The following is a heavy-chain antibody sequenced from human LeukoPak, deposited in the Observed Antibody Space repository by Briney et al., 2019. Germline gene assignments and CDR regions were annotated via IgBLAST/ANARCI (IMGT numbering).Heavy chain of an antibody. J-gene: IGHJ3*02. CDR2: INHSGST. Sequence: SETLSLTCAVYGGSFSGYYWSWIRQPPGKGLEWIGEINHSGSTNYNPSLKSRVTISVDTSKNQFSLKLSSVTAADTAVYYCASSTTMDPGRRIYAFDIWGQGTMVTVSS. CDR3: ASSTTMDPGRRIYAFDI. CDR1: GGSFSGYY. V-gene: IGHV4-34*01. D-gene: IGHD1-1*01.